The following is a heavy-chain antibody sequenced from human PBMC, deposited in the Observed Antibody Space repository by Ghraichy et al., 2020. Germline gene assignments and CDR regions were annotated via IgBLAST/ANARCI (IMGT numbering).Heavy chain of an antibody. CDR2: ISWNSGSI. CDR1: GFTFDDYA. Sequence: GGSLRLSCAASGFTFDDYAMHWVRQAPGKGLEWVSGISWNSGSIGYADSVKGRFTISRDNAKNSLYLQMNSLRAEDTALYYCAKDALYYYDSSGYNWFDPWGQGTLVTVSS. CDR3: AKDALYYYDSSGYNWFDP. V-gene: IGHV3-9*01. D-gene: IGHD3-22*01. J-gene: IGHJ5*02.